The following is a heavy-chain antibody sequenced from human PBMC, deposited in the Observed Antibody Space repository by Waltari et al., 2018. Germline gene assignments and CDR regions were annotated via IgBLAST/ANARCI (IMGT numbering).Heavy chain of an antibody. CDR3: ARGGVTIFTNWFDP. D-gene: IGHD3-3*01. V-gene: IGHV3-48*04. Sequence: EVQLVESGGGLVQPGGSLRLSCAASGFTFSSYSMNWVRQAPGKGLEGVSYNSSSGRTIYYADSVKGRFTISIDNAKNSLYLQMNSLRAEDTAVYYCARGGVTIFTNWFDPWGQGTLVTVSS. CDR2: NSSSGRTI. J-gene: IGHJ5*02. CDR1: GFTFSSYS.